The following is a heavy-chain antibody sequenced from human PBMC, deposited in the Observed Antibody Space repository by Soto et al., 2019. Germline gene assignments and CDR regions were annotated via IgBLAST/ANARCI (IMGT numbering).Heavy chain of an antibody. CDR2: IYYSGNT. Sequence: PSETLSLTCAASGDSITSNYWWGWIRQPPGKGLEWIGYIYYSGNTFYNPSLKSRVTMSVDTSKNQFSLNVNSVTAVDTAVYYCARSNYRGWFDPWGQGTLVTVS. J-gene: IGHJ5*02. D-gene: IGHD1-7*01. CDR3: ARSNYRGWFDP. V-gene: IGHV4-28*01. CDR1: GDSITSNYW.